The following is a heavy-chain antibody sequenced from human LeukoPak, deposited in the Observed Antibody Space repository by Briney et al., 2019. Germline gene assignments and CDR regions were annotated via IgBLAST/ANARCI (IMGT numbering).Heavy chain of an antibody. CDR1: GYTFTSYD. CDR3: ARGGYSSGWYRHYYYGMDV. Sequence: ASVKVSCKASGYTFTSYDINWVRQATGQGLEWMGWMNPNSGNTGYAQKFQGRVTMTRDTSISTAYMELSSLRSEDTAVYYCARGGYSSGWYRHYYYGMDVWGQGTTVTVSS. CDR2: MNPNSGNT. V-gene: IGHV1-8*01. J-gene: IGHJ6*02. D-gene: IGHD6-19*01.